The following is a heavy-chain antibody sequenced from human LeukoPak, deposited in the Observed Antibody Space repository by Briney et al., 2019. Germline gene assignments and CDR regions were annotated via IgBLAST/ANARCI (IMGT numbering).Heavy chain of an antibody. CDR2: ISAYNGNT. D-gene: IGHD4-17*01. Sequence: ASVKVSCKASGYTFTSYGISWVRQAPGQGLEWMGWISAYNGNTNYAQKLQGRVTMTTDTSTSTAYMELRSLRSDDTAVYYCAREGVKPYGAYKNTLPDYWGKGTRSPSPQ. CDR3: AREGVKPYGAYKNTLPDY. V-gene: IGHV1-18*01. J-gene: IGHJ4*02. CDR1: GYTFTSYG.